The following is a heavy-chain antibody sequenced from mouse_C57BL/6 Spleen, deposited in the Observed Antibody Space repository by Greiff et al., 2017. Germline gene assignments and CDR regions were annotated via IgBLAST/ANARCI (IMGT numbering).Heavy chain of an antibody. J-gene: IGHJ2*01. D-gene: IGHD1-1*01. CDR1: GYTFTGYW. CDR2: MLPGSGST. CDR3: ARITTVVAPDY. Sequence: QVQLQQSGAELMKPGASVKLSCKATGYTFTGYWIEWVKQRPGHGLEWIGEMLPGSGSTNYNEKLKGKATFTADNSSKTAYMQLSSLTTEASAIYYCARITTVVAPDYRSQGTTLTFSS. V-gene: IGHV1-9*01.